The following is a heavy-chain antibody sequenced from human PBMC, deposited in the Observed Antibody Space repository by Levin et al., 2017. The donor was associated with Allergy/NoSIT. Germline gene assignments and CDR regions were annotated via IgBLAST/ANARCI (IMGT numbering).Heavy chain of an antibody. CDR1: GFTFGDYA. CDR2: LRSIRHGGTS. D-gene: IGHD6-6*01. CDR3: TRDIAARHWFDP. V-gene: IGHV3-49*03. J-gene: IGHJ5*02. Sequence: GGSLRLSCTASGFTFGDYAMSWFRQAPGKGLEWVAFLRSIRHGGTSEYAATVKGRFIISRDDSKSIAYLQMNRLKSEDTAMYYCTRDIAARHWFDPWGQGTQVTVSS.